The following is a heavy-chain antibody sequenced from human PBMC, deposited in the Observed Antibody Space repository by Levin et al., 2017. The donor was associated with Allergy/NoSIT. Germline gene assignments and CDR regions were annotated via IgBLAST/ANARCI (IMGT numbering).Heavy chain of an antibody. Sequence: PGGSLRLSCAASGFTFSSYVMSWVRQAPGKGLEWVSTISGSDDNTDYADSVKGRFTFSRDNSKNTLYLQMNSLRAEDTAVYYCAHSGRYFHAFDIWGQGTMVTVSS. J-gene: IGHJ3*02. CDR2: ISGSDDNT. CDR1: GFTFSSYV. CDR3: AHSGRYFHAFDI. D-gene: IGHD1-26*01. V-gene: IGHV3-23*01.